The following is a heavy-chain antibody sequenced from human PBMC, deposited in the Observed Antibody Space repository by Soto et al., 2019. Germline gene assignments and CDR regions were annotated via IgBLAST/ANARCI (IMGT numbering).Heavy chain of an antibody. CDR3: ARLRGYSYGYWFDP. D-gene: IGHD5-18*01. CDR2: INHSGST. Sequence: SETLSLTCAVYGGSFSGYYWSWIRQPPGKGLEWIGEINHSGSTNYNPSLKSRVTISVDTSKNQFSLKLSSVTAADTAVYYCARLRGYSYGYWFDPWGQGTLVTVSS. J-gene: IGHJ5*02. CDR1: GGSFSGYY. V-gene: IGHV4-34*01.